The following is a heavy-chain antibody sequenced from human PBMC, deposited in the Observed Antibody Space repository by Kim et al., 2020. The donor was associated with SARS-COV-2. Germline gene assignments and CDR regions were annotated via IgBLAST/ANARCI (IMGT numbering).Heavy chain of an antibody. D-gene: IGHD2-2*01. J-gene: IGHJ6*02. CDR1: GGTFSSYA. V-gene: IGHV1-69*13. CDR3: ARDYIVVVPASNYYYGMDV. Sequence: SVKVSCKASGGTFSSYAISWVRQAPGQGLEWMGGIIPIFGTANYAQKFQGRVTITADESTSTAYMELSSLRSEDTAVYYCARDYIVVVPASNYYYGMDVWGQGTTVTVSS. CDR2: IIPIFGTA.